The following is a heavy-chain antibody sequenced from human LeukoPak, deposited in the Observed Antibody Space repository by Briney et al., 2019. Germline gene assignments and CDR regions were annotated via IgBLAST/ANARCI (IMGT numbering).Heavy chain of an antibody. CDR2: IDHRGRT. J-gene: IGHJ4*02. D-gene: IGHD1-26*01. Sequence: SETLSLTCAVYGGSFSAYYWRWTWVRQPPGKGLEWIGEIDHRGRTNYNPSLKSRVTISVDTSKNQFSLKLTSMTAADTAIYYCSRESGAFCPFGYWGQGTLVIVPS. V-gene: IGHV4-34*01. CDR3: SRESGAFCPFGY. CDR1: GGSFSAYY.